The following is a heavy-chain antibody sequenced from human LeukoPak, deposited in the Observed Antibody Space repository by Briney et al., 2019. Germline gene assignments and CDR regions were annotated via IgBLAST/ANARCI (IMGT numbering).Heavy chain of an antibody. V-gene: IGHV4-59*08. CDR1: GGSINSHY. J-gene: IGHJ4*02. CDR2: IYYTGKI. D-gene: IGHD6-19*01. CDR3: VRRDTGWNYFDY. Sequence: SETLSLTCPVSGGSINSHYWGWIRQPPGKGLQWIGDIYYTGKINYNPSLKSRVTITLDTSKYHLSLNLTSVLAADTAIYYCVRRDTGWNYFDYWGQGILVTVSS.